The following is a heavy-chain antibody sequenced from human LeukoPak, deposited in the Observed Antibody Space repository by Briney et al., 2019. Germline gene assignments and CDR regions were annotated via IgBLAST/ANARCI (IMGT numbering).Heavy chain of an antibody. V-gene: IGHV1-2*02. Sequence: ASVKVSCKASGYTFTGYYMHWVRHAPGQGREWRGWINPNSGGANYAQKLQGRVTMTRDTSLSTGYMELSRLRSDDTAVYYCASLGYCSSTSCYWEDYYYYYYMDVWGKGTTVTVSS. D-gene: IGHD2-2*01. CDR2: INPNSGGA. CDR3: ASLGYCSSTSCYWEDYYYYYYMDV. J-gene: IGHJ6*03. CDR1: GYTFTGYY.